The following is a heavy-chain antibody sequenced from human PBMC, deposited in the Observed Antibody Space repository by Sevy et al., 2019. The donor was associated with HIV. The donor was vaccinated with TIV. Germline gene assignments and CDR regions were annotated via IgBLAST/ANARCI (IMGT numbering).Heavy chain of an antibody. CDR2: IRYDGSNK. J-gene: IGHJ4*02. D-gene: IGHD5-18*01. CDR3: AKEYSYGYYFDY. Sequence: GGSLRLSCAASGFTFSSYGMHWVGQAPGKGLEWVAFIRYDGSNKYYADSVKGRFTISRDNSKNTLYLQMNSLRAEDTAVYYCAKEYSYGYYFDYWGQGTLVTVSS. V-gene: IGHV3-30*02. CDR1: GFTFSSYG.